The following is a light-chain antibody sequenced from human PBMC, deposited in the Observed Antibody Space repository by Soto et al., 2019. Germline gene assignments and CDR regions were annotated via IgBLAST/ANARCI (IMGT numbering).Light chain of an antibody. CDR1: RSDVGSYIL. CDR2: EVS. CDR3: CSYAGSATYV. J-gene: IGLJ1*01. V-gene: IGLV2-23*02. Sequence: QSVLTQPASVSGSPGQSITISCTGTRSDVGSYILVSWYQQLPGKAPKVLIYEVSKRPSGVSDRFSGSKSGNTASLTISGLQAEDEADYYCCSYAGSATYVFGTGTKATVL.